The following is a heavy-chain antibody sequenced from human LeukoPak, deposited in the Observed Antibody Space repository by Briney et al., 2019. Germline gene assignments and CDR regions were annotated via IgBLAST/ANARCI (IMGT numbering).Heavy chain of an antibody. J-gene: IGHJ4*02. CDR1: GGSISSYY. V-gene: IGHV4-59*08. Sequence: SETLSLTCTVSGGSISSYYWSWIRQPPGKGLEWIGYIYYSGSTNYNPSLKSRVTISVDTSKNQFSLKLNSVTAADTAVYYCARSNGGSQDYWSQGTLVTISS. D-gene: IGHD3-16*01. CDR2: IYYSGST. CDR3: ARSNGGSQDY.